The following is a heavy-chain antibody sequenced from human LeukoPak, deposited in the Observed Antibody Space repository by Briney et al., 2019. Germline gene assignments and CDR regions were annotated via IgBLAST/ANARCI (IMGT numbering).Heavy chain of an antibody. CDR1: GGSISSSSYY. V-gene: IGHV4-39*01. J-gene: IGHJ4*02. D-gene: IGHD6-13*01. CDR3: ARHSSSWPRGPFDY. Sequence: SETLSLTCAVSGGSISSSSYYWGWIRQPPGNGLEWIGSIYYSGSTYYNPSLKSRVTISVDTSKNQFSLKLSSVTAADTAVYYCARHSSSWPRGPFDYWGQGTLVTVSS. CDR2: IYYSGST.